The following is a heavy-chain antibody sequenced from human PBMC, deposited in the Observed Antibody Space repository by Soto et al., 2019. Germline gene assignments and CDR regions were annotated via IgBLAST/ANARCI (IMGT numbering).Heavy chain of an antibody. V-gene: IGHV1-8*01. CDR1: GYTFTSYD. CDR2: MNPNSGNT. CDR3: ARDGADETWQRRYFFDF. D-gene: IGHD3-16*01. Sequence: GASVKVSCKASGYTFTSYDINWVRQATGQGLEWMGWMNPNSGNTGYAQKFQGRVTMTRNTSISTAYMELSGLRPEDTAVYYCARDGADETWQRRYFFDFWGLGTLVTVSS. J-gene: IGHJ4*02.